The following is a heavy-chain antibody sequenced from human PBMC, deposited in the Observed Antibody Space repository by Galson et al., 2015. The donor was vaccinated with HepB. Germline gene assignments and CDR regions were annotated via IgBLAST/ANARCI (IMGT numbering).Heavy chain of an antibody. V-gene: IGHV3-33*01. Sequence: SLRLSCAASGFTLSNYGIHWVRQPPGKGLEWVAVIWCNGRDKFYADSVKGRFTISRDNSKNTLSLQMNSLRADDTAVYYCARDSDTSGHHDTVDIWGQGTMVTASS. CDR3: ARDSDTSGHHDTVDI. D-gene: IGHD6-19*01. CDR1: GFTLSNYG. J-gene: IGHJ3*02. CDR2: IWCNGRDK.